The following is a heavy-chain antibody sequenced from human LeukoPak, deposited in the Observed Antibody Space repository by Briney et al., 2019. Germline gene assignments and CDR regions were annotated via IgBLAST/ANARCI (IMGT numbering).Heavy chain of an antibody. CDR3: ARGGSGSYYPSKPFDY. CDR2: IYHSGST. Sequence: NPSETLSLTCTVSGYSISSGYYWGWIRQPPGKGLEWIGSIYHSGSTYYNPSLKSRVTISVDTSKNQFSLKLSSVTAADTAVYYCARGGSGSYYPSKPFDYWGQGTLVTVSS. V-gene: IGHV4-38-2*02. J-gene: IGHJ4*02. CDR1: GYSISSGYY. D-gene: IGHD1-26*01.